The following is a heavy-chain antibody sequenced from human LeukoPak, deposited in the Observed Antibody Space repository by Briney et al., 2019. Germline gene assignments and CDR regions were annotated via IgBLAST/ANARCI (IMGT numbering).Heavy chain of an antibody. D-gene: IGHD2/OR15-2a*01. CDR3: ARAFSRASPVDY. Sequence: QPSETLSLTGAVYGGSFSGYCWSWIRQPPGKGLEWIGEINHSGSTNYNPSLKSRVTISVHTSKNQFSLKLTSVTAADTAVYFCARAFSRASPVDYWGQGTLVTVSS. J-gene: IGHJ4*02. CDR1: GGSFSGYC. CDR2: INHSGST. V-gene: IGHV4-34*01.